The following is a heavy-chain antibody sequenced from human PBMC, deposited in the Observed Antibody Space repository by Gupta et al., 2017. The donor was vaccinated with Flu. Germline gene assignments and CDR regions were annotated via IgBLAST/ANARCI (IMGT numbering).Heavy chain of an antibody. D-gene: IGHD6-13*01. CDR3: ARFHSAGY. Sequence: EVQLVESGGGSVQPGGSLRLSCVVSGFTFSNYWMYWVRQAPGKGLVWVSRINTDGSTTQYADSVKGRFTISSDNAKSTVYLQMNSLRVEDTAVYYCARFHSAGYWGQGTLVTVSS. J-gene: IGHJ4*02. CDR1: GFTFSNYW. V-gene: IGHV3-74*01. CDR2: INTDGSTT.